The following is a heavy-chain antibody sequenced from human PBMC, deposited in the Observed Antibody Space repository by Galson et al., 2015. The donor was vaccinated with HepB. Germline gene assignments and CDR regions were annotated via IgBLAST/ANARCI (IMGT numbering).Heavy chain of an antibody. D-gene: IGHD3-10*01. J-gene: IGHJ4*02. CDR2: TYYRSKWYN. CDR1: GDSVSSHSAA. Sequence: CAISGDSVSSHSAAWNWIRQSPSRGLEWLGRTYYRSKWYNDYAVSVKSRITINPDTSKNQFSLQLNSVTPEDTAVYYCARDQVVRGAGGTFDYWGQGTLVTVSP. V-gene: IGHV6-1*01. CDR3: ARDQVVRGAGGTFDY.